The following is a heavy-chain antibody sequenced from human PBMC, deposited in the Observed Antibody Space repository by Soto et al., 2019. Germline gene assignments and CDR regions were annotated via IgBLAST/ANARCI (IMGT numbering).Heavy chain of an antibody. D-gene: IGHD2-15*01. CDR1: GHTFTGYY. CDR2: INPNSGGT. Sequence: ASVKVSCKASGHTFTGYYMHWVRQAPGQGLEWMGWINPNSGGTNYAQKFQGWVTMTRDTSISTAYMELSRLRSDDTAVYYCARDLARGCSGGSCYPPGYYYYGMDVWGQGTMVTVSS. CDR3: ARDLARGCSGGSCYPPGYYYYGMDV. J-gene: IGHJ6*02. V-gene: IGHV1-2*04.